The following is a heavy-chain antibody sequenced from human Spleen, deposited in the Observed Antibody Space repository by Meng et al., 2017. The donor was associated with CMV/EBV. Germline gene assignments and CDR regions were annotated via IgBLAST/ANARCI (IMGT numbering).Heavy chain of an antibody. J-gene: IGHJ3*02. CDR1: GFTFSDYY. D-gene: IGHD3-16*01. Sequence: GGSLRLSCAASGFTFSDYYMSWIRQAPGKGLEWVSYISGRDSHIAYADSVKGRFTISRDNAMNSLYLQMTSLRAEDTAMCYCARTLWPYDAFDIWGQGTLVTVSS. CDR3: ARTLWPYDAFDI. CDR2: ISGRDSHI. V-gene: IGHV3-11*01.